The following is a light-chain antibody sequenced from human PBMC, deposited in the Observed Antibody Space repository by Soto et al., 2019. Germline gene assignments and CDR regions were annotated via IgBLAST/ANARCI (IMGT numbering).Light chain of an antibody. J-gene: IGKJ3*01. V-gene: IGKV1-39*01. Sequence: DFPMTQSPSSLSASVGDRVSITCRASQSIGTSLNWYQQKPGKAPKLLIYSASTLQGGGPSRFSGSGSGTDFTLTISSLQPEDFATYYCQQSYTAPFTFGPGTKVDV. CDR3: QQSYTAPFT. CDR1: QSIGTS. CDR2: SAS.